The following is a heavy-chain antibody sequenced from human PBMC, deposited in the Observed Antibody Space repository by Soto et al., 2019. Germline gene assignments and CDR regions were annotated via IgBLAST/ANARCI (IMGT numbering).Heavy chain of an antibody. J-gene: IGHJ5*02. CDR3: ASLLATRPPNWFDP. CDR1: GFTVSSNY. V-gene: IGHV3-53*01. D-gene: IGHD6-6*01. Sequence: VGSLRLSSAASGFTVSSNYMSWVRQAPGKGLEWDSVIYSGGSTYYADSVKGRFTISRDNSKNTLYLQMNSLRAEDTAVYYCASLLATRPPNWFDPWRHVTLVPVSS. CDR2: IYSGGST.